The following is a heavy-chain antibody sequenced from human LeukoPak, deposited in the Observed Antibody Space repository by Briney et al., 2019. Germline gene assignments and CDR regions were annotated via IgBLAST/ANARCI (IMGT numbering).Heavy chain of an antibody. CDR1: GGTFSSYA. CDR2: IIPISGTA. J-gene: IGHJ6*03. V-gene: IGHV1-69*05. CDR3: ARVAVVRGVEDAYYYYYMDV. Sequence: SVKVSCKASGGTFSSYAISWVRQAPGQGLEWMGGIIPISGTANCAQKFQGRVTITTDESTSTAYMELSSLRSEDTAVYYCARVAVVRGVEDAYYYYYMDVWGKGTTVTVSS. D-gene: IGHD3-10*01.